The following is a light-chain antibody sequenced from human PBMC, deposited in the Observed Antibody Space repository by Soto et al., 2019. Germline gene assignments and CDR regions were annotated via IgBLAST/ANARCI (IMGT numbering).Light chain of an antibody. CDR1: EAISSNC. V-gene: IGKV3-20*01. CDR2: SAS. Sequence: EIVLTQSPGTLSLSPGERATLSCRASEAISSNCLVWYQVKSGRAPRVLIHSASIRATDIPDRFSGGGSGTDFSLTISRLQREDFAVYYCHQSYSTPFTFGQGTKLEI. J-gene: IGKJ2*01. CDR3: HQSYSTPFT.